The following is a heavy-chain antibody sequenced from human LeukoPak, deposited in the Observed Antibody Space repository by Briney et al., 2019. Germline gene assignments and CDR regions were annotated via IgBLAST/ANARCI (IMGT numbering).Heavy chain of an antibody. J-gene: IGHJ4*02. D-gene: IGHD3-22*01. CDR2: IYYSGST. CDR3: ARQSYYYDSSGYYYDY. CDR1: GASISSYY. V-gene: IGHV4-59*01. Sequence: SETLSLTCTVSGASISSYYWSWIRQPPGKGLEWLGYIYYSGSTNYNPSLKSRVTISVDTSKNQFSLKLSSVTAADTAVYYCARQSYYYDSSGYYYDYWGQGTLVTVSS.